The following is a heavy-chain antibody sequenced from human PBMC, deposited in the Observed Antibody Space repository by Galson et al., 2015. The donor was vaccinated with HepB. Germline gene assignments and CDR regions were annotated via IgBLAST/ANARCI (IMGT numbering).Heavy chain of an antibody. V-gene: IGHV5-10-1*01. D-gene: IGHD6-19*01. Sequence: QSGAEVKKPGESLRISCQGSGYSFTSYWISWVRQVPGRGLEWMGRIDPSDSYTNYSPSFQGHFTISADKSISTAYLQWSSLKASDTAMYYCARSLAETGYTSGLLQYWGQGTLVTVSS. CDR3: ARSLAETGYTSGLLQY. CDR2: IDPSDSYT. CDR1: GYSFTSYW. J-gene: IGHJ4*02.